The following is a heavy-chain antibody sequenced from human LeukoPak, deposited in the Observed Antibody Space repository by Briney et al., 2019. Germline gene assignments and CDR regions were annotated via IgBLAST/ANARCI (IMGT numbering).Heavy chain of an antibody. CDR1: GGSFSGYY. V-gene: IGHV4-34*01. CDR2: INHSGRT. Sequence: SETLSLTCAVYGGSFSGYYWSWIRQPPGKGLEWIGEINHSGRTYYNPSVKRRGTISVEKSKKQFSLKLSSVTAADTAVYYCARHPRNPYDSSGYRYGGGAFDIWGQGTMVTVSS. CDR3: ARHPRNPYDSSGYRYGGGAFDI. J-gene: IGHJ3*02. D-gene: IGHD3-22*01.